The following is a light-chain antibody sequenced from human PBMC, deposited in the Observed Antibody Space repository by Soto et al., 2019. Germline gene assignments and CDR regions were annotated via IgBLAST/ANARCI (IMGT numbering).Light chain of an antibody. V-gene: IGLV1-40*01. CDR2: GNS. Sequence: QSVLTQPPSVSGAPGQRVTISCTGISSSIGAGYDVHWYQQLPGTAPKLLIYGNSNRPSGVPDRFSGSKSGTSASLAITGLQAEDEADYYCQSYDSSLSGWVFGGGTKVTVL. CDR1: SSSIGAGYD. J-gene: IGLJ3*02. CDR3: QSYDSSLSGWV.